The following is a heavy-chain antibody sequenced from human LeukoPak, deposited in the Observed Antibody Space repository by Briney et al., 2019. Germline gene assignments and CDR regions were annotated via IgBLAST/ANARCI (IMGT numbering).Heavy chain of an antibody. J-gene: IGHJ4*02. Sequence: SETLSLTCTVSGGSISSYYWSWIRQPPGKGLEWIGYIYYSGSTNYNPSLKSRVTISVDTSKNQFSLKLSSVTAADTAVYYCAREFAAAAYFDYWGQGTLVTVSS. CDR2: IYYSGST. D-gene: IGHD6-13*01. CDR3: AREFAAAAYFDY. V-gene: IGHV4-59*01. CDR1: GGSISSYY.